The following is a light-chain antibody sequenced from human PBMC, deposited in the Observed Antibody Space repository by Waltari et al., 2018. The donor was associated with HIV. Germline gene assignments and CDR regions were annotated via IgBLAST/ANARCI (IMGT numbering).Light chain of an antibody. CDR3: QTWGTGIRV. J-gene: IGLJ3*02. CDR1: SGHSNYA. V-gene: IGLV4-69*01. CDR2: LNSDGSH. Sequence: QVVLTQSPSAPASLASSVKLTCTLSSGHSNYAIARQALQPGKGPRYLMKLNSDGSHTKGDRIPVRFSGSSSGAERYLTIASLQSEDEADYYCQTWGTGIRVFGGGTKLTVL.